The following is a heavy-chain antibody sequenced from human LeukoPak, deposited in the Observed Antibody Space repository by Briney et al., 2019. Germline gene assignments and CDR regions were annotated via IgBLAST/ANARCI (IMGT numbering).Heavy chain of an antibody. J-gene: IGHJ5*02. CDR3: ARMSVVVPAAIVDSCCWFDP. CDR1: GGSFSGYY. V-gene: IGHV4-34*01. CDR2: INHSGST. D-gene: IGHD2-2*01. Sequence: SETLSLTCAVYGGSFSGYYWSWIRQPPGKGLEWIGEINHSGSTNYNPSLKSRVTISVDTSKNRFSLKLSSVTAADTAVYYCARMSVVVPAAIVDSCCWFDPWGQGTLVTVSS.